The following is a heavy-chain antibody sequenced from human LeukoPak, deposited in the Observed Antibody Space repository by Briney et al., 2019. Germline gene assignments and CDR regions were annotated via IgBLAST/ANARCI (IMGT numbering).Heavy chain of an antibody. J-gene: IGHJ4*02. CDR3: AKAWDIVATNGFDY. CDR1: GFTFRSYD. V-gene: IGHV3-30*18. Sequence: PGGSLRLSCAASGFTFRSYDMHWVRQAPGKGLQWVAVISYDGSNKYHTDSVKGRFTISRDNSKNTLYLQMNSLRAEDTAVYYCAKAWDIVATNGFDYWGQGTLGTVSS. D-gene: IGHD5-12*01. CDR2: ISYDGSNK.